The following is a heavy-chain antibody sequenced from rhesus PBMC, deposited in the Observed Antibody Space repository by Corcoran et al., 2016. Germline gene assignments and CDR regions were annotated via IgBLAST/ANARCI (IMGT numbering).Heavy chain of an antibody. V-gene: IGHV2-95*01. Sequence: QFTLKESGPSLVKPTPPLTLTCTFSGFSIRTTGTGVGWIRQPPGKAREWLASIYWNDSKYYSTSLKSRLTISKDTAKNQVVRTMTNMDPGDTATYYCARVQGYNSWLLLDYWGQGVLVTVSS. D-gene: IGHD6-13*01. CDR1: GFSIRTTGTG. CDR3: ARVQGYNSWLLLDY. J-gene: IGHJ4*01. CDR2: IYWNDSK.